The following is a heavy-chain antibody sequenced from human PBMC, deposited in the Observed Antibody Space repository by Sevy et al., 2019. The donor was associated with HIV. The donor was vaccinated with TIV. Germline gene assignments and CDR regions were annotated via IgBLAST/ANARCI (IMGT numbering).Heavy chain of an antibody. CDR1: GFTFSSNW. Sequence: GGSLRLSCAASGFTFSSNWMHWVRQAPGKGLVWVSRIKSDGRSTSYADSVKGRFTVSRDNAKDTLYLQMNSLRVEDADVYYCARAKYISRLNYWGQGTLVTVSS. CDR3: ARAKYISRLNY. V-gene: IGHV3-74*01. CDR2: IKSDGRST. D-gene: IGHD1-1*01. J-gene: IGHJ4*02.